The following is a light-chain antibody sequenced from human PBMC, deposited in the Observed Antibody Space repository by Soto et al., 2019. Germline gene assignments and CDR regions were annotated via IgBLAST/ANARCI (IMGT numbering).Light chain of an antibody. V-gene: IGKV3-15*01. CDR1: QSIGST. Sequence: EIVMTQSPATLSVSPGERATLSCRASQSIGSTLAWYQQKPGQTPRLLIYDASTRATGIPARFSGIGSGTAFTLIISSLQYEDFAVYYCQHYKTWPLSFGGGTKVEI. CDR2: DAS. CDR3: QHYKTWPLS. J-gene: IGKJ4*01.